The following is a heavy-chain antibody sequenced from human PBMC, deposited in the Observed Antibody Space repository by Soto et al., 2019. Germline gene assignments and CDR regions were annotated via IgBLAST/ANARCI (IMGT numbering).Heavy chain of an antibody. CDR1: GFTFSSYG. Sequence: QVQLVESGGGVVQPGRSLRLSCAASGFTFSSYGMHWVRQAPGKGLEWVAVISYDGINKYYADSVKGRFTISRDNSKSTLYLQMDSLRAEDTAVYYCAKDQGEGRSFRGYFDYWGQGTLVTVSS. J-gene: IGHJ4*02. D-gene: IGHD2-21*01. CDR2: ISYDGINK. V-gene: IGHV3-30*18. CDR3: AKDQGEGRSFRGYFDY.